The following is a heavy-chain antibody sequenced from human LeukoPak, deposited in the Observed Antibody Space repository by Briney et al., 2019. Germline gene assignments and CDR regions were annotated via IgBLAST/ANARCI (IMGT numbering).Heavy chain of an antibody. CDR3: TRLLYGSGSYYNTTYYYYMDV. V-gene: IGHV3-73*01. Sequence: GGSLRLSCAASGFTFSGSAMHWVRQASGKGLEWVGRIRSKANSYATAYAASVKGRFTISRDDSKNTAYLQMNSLKTEDTAVYYCTRLLYGSGSYYNTTYYYYMDVWGKGTTVTVSS. D-gene: IGHD3-10*01. CDR2: IRSKANSYAT. J-gene: IGHJ6*03. CDR1: GFTFSGSA.